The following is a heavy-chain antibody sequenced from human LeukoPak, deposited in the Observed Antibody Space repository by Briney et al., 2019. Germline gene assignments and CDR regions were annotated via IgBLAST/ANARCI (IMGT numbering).Heavy chain of an antibody. Sequence: SETLSLTCSVSGGFNTHYYWSWIRQPPGKGLEWIGYFYHSGSTNYNPSLKSRVTISVDTSKNHFSLKLSSVTAADTAVYYCARDLSSSSWFPFDYWGQGTLVTVSS. CDR1: GGFNTHYY. CDR3: ARDLSSSSWFPFDY. J-gene: IGHJ4*02. CDR2: FYHSGST. D-gene: IGHD6-13*01. V-gene: IGHV4-59*01.